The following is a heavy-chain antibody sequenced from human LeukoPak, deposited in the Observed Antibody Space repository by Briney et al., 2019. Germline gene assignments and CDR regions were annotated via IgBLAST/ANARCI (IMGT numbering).Heavy chain of an antibody. Sequence: PSQTLSLTCTVSGGSISSGDYYWSWIRQPPGKGLEWIGYIYYSGSTYYNPSLKSRVTISVDTSKNQFSLKLSSVTAADTAVYYCARGAGWNDEHDAFDIWGQGTMVTVSS. J-gene: IGHJ3*02. D-gene: IGHD1-1*01. CDR2: IYYSGST. CDR3: ARGAGWNDEHDAFDI. CDR1: GGSISSGDYY. V-gene: IGHV4-30-4*01.